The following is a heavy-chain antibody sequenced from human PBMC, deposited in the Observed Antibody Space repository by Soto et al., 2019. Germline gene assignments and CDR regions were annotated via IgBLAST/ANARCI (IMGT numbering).Heavy chain of an antibody. Sequence: GGSLRFSCAASGFTFRSHGMHWFRQAPGKGLEWVAIISYDGSREYYADSVKGRFTISRDNSKSTLFLQMNSLRAEDTAVYFCAKDRVESWLEEIDYWGQGTLVTVSS. CDR1: GFTFRSHG. V-gene: IGHV3-30*18. CDR3: AKDRVESWLEEIDY. CDR2: ISYDGSRE. J-gene: IGHJ4*02. D-gene: IGHD6-19*01.